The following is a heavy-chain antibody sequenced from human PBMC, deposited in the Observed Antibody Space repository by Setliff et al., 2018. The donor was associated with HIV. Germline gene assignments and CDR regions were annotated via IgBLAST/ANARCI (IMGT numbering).Heavy chain of an antibody. CDR3: AKDHATSSWFTALLDY. J-gene: IGHJ4*02. CDR1: GFPFSNYA. CDR2: ISGSAGTT. D-gene: IGHD6-13*01. Sequence: PGGSLSLSCAASGFPFSNYAMSWVRQAPGKGLEWVSGISGSAGTTYYADSVKGRFTISRDNAKNTLYLQMNSLSAEDTAVYYCAKDHATSSWFTALLDYWGQGALVTVSS. V-gene: IGHV3-23*01.